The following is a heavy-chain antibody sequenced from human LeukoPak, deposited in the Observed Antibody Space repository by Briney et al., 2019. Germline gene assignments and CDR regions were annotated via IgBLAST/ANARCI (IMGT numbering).Heavy chain of an antibody. CDR1: GFTFSTYW. CDR3: AKGGKWDVTPFDY. D-gene: IGHD1-26*01. J-gene: IGHJ4*02. V-gene: IGHV3-23*01. CDR2: ISGGGGST. Sequence: GGSLRLSCAASGFTFSTYWMSWVRQAPGKGLEWVSTISGGGGSTYYADSVKGRFTISRDNSKNTLYLQVNSLRAEDTAVYYCAKGGKWDVTPFDYWGQGTLVTVSS.